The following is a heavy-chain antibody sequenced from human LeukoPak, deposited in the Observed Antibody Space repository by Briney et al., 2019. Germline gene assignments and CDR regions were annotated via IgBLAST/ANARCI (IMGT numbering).Heavy chain of an antibody. CDR3: SKDFPIYDSSGYWNYFDY. J-gene: IGHJ4*02. D-gene: IGHD3-22*01. CDR2: ISDSGGRT. Sequence: SLRVSCAGSVWTFSSYAMSWVRPAPGKGLDGVSAISDSGGRTYYADSVKGRFTISRDNSKNTVFPQVNSRSAEEPGVFLRSKDFPIYDSSGYWNYFDYWGQGTLVTVSS. V-gene: IGHV3-23*01. CDR1: VWTFSSYA.